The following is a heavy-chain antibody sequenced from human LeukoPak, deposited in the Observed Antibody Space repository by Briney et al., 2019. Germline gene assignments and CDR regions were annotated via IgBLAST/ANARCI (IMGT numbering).Heavy chain of an antibody. Sequence: NPSETLSLTCTVSGGSISSSSYYWGWIRQPPGKGLEWIGSIYYSGSTYYNPSLKSRVTISVDTSKNQFSLKLSSVTAADTAVYYCARRGTRIAVAATRGYYFDYWGQGTLVTVSS. J-gene: IGHJ4*02. CDR3: ARRGTRIAVAATRGYYFDY. D-gene: IGHD6-19*01. CDR2: IYYSGST. V-gene: IGHV4-39*01. CDR1: GGSISSSSYY.